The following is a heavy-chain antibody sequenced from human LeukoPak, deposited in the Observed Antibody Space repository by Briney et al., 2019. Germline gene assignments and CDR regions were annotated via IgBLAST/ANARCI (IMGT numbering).Heavy chain of an antibody. J-gene: IGHJ4*02. CDR2: ISGSGGNT. CDR1: GCTFSSYV. D-gene: IGHD6-13*01. CDR3: ARGTAYSSRSTGDCFDY. V-gene: IGHV3-23*01. Sequence: PWGSLRLSCAASGCTFSSYVMNWIRQAPGKGLEWVSGISGSGGNTYYAESVKGRFTISSDHSRTTLFLQVNSLRAEDTAVYYCARGTAYSSRSTGDCFDYWGQGTLVTVTS.